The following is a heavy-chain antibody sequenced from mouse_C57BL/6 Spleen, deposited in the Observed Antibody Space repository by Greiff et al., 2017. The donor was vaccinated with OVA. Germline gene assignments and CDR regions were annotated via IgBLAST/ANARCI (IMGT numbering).Heavy chain of an antibody. J-gene: IGHJ3*01. CDR3: ARGDSSGYGWFAY. D-gene: IGHD3-2*02. CDR1: GYAFTNYL. CDR2: INPGSGGT. V-gene: IGHV1-54*01. Sequence: QVQLKESGAELVRPGTSVKVSCKASGYAFTNYLIEWVKQRPGQGLEWIGVINPGSGGTNYNEKFKGKATLTADKSSSTAYMQLSSLTSEDSAVYFCARGDSSGYGWFAYWGQGTLVTVSA.